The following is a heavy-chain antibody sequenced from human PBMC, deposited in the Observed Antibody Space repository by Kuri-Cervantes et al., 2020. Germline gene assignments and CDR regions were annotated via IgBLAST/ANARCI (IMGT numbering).Heavy chain of an antibody. D-gene: IGHD3-16*01. J-gene: IGHJ4*02. Sequence: GESLKISCAASGFTFSSYGMHWVRQAPGKGLEWVAVIWYDGSNKYYADSVKGRFTISRDNSKNTLYLQMNSLRAEDTAVYYCAKDWGFGRENYFGYWGQGTLVTVSS. CDR2: IWYDGSNK. V-gene: IGHV3-30*02. CDR1: GFTFSSYG. CDR3: AKDWGFGRENYFGY.